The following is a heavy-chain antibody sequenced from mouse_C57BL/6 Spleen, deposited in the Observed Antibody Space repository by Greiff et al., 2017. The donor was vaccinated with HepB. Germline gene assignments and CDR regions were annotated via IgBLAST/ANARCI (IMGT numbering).Heavy chain of an antibody. V-gene: IGHV1-55*01. CDR2: IYPGSGST. D-gene: IGHD3-2*02. CDR1: GYTFTSYW. CDR3: AREGTAQAVDY. J-gene: IGHJ2*01. Sequence: QVQLQQPGAELVKPGASVKMSCKASGYTFTSYWITWVKQRPGQGLEWIGDIYPGSGSTNYNEKFKSKATLTVDKSSSTAYMQLSSLTSEDSAVYYCAREGTAQAVDYWGQGTTLTVSS.